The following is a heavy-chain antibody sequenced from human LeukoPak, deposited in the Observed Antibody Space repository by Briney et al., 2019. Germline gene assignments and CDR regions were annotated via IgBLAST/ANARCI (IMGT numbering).Heavy chain of an antibody. CDR3: ARDSWARAYDIGH. J-gene: IGHJ5*02. Sequence: ASVKVSCKDSGFTFTNYAISWVRQAPGQGLEWLAWISVDNGNTNYIRNLQGRVTLTTDTSTSTAYMELRNLRSDDTAVYYCARDSWARAYDIGHWGQGTLVTVSS. V-gene: IGHV1-18*01. CDR1: GFTFTNYA. CDR2: ISVDNGNT. D-gene: IGHD5-12*01.